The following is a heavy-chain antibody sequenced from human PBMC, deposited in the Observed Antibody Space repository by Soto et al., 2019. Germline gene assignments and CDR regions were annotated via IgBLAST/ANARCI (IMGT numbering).Heavy chain of an antibody. J-gene: IGHJ4*02. D-gene: IGHD3-10*01. CDR2: INAGNGNT. CDR1: GYTFTSYA. Sequence: GASVKVSCKASGYTFTSYAMHWVRQAPGQRLEWMGWINAGNGNTKYSQKIQGRVTITRDTSASTAYMELSSLRSEDTAVYYCATAMVPHYFDYWGQGTLVTVSS. CDR3: ATAMVPHYFDY. V-gene: IGHV1-3*01.